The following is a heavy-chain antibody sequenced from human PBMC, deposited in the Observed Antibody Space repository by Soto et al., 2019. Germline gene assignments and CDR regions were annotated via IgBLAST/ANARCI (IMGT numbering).Heavy chain of an antibody. Sequence: QVQLQQWGAGLLKPSETLSLTCAVYGGSFSGYYWSWIRQPPGKGLEWIGEINHSGSTNYNPSLKSRVTISVDTSKNQFSLKLSSVTAADTAVYYCARLDGVVVPAAPRFDYWGQGTLVTVSS. CDR3: ARLDGVVVPAAPRFDY. D-gene: IGHD2-2*01. V-gene: IGHV4-34*01. CDR2: INHSGST. CDR1: GGSFSGYY. J-gene: IGHJ4*02.